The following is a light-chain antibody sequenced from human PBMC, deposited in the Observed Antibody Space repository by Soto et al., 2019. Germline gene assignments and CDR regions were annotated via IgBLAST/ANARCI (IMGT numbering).Light chain of an antibody. CDR2: AAS. V-gene: IGKV1-39*01. CDR3: QQSYSSPLLT. J-gene: IGKJ4*01. Sequence: DIQMTQFPSSLSASVGDRVAITCRASQSIRNFLNWYQQKPGKAPRLLIYAASSLQSGVPSRFIGSGSGTDFTHTISSLQPEDFATYYCQQSYSSPLLTFGGGTKVEIK. CDR1: QSIRNF.